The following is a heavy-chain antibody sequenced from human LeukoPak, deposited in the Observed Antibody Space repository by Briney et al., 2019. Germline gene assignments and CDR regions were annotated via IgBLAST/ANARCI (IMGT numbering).Heavy chain of an antibody. D-gene: IGHD5-12*01. J-gene: IGHJ4*02. V-gene: IGHV3-11*01. CDR3: ARSGYDFDTHFDY. Sequence: GGSLRLSCVASGFSFTTHAMGWVRQAPGKGLEWVSYISSSGSTIYYADSVKGRFTISRDNAKNSLYLQMNSLRAEDTAVYYCARSGYDFDTHFDYWGQGTLVTVSS. CDR2: ISSSGSTI. CDR1: GFSFTTHA.